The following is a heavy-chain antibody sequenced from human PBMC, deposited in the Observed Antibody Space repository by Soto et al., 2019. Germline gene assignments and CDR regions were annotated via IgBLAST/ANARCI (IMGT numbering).Heavy chain of an antibody. CDR2: IYHSGSN. V-gene: IGHV4-30-2*01. CDR1: GGSISSGGFS. D-gene: IGHD3-10*01. Sequence: QLQESGSGLVKPSQTLSLTCSVSGGSISSGGFSWSWFRQPPGRGLEWIGYIYHSGSNYHNPSLSSRVTIFVDRSKNQVALKLRSVTAADTDICYCVRDRGGGSGNYYKSQVMDVWGQGTTVTVSS. J-gene: IGHJ6*02. CDR3: VRDRGGGSGNYYKSQVMDV.